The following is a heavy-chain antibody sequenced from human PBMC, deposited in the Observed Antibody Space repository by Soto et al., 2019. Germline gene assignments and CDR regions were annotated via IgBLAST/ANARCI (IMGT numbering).Heavy chain of an antibody. CDR1: GFTFSHYW. Sequence: GGSLRLSYAASGFTFSHYWMNWVRQAPGKGLEWLANIKEDGSEIYYVASVKGRFTISRDNTKNSLYLQMNSLRAEDTALYYCARAGYGIPFDYWGQGTLVTVSS. D-gene: IGHD5-18*01. CDR2: IKEDGSEI. V-gene: IGHV3-7*03. J-gene: IGHJ4*02. CDR3: ARAGYGIPFDY.